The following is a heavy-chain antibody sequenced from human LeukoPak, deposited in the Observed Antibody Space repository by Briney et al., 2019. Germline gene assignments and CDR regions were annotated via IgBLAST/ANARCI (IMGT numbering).Heavy chain of an antibody. V-gene: IGHV1-3*01. CDR2: INAGNGNT. J-gene: IGHJ6*03. CDR3: ARWGAAYYYMDA. Sequence: ASVKVSCKASGYTFTTYSMHWVRQAPGQGLEWMGWINAGNGNTKYAQRFQGRVTITRDTSASTAYMELSSLGSEDTAVYYCARWGAAYYYMDAWGKGTTVTVSS. D-gene: IGHD1-26*01. CDR1: GYTFTTYS.